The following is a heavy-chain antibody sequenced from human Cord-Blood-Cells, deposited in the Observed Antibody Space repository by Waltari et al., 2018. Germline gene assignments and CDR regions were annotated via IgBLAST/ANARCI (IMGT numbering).Heavy chain of an antibody. Sequence: QVQLQESGPGLVKPSESLSLTCAVSGYSISSGYYWGWFRQPPGKGREWIGSIYHSGSTYYNPSLKSRVTISVDTSKNQFSLKLSSVTAADTAVYYCARGKVLLWFRDLPPNCWFDPWGQGTLVTVSS. CDR1: GYSISSGYY. CDR2: IYHSGST. CDR3: ARGKVLLWFRDLPPNCWFDP. J-gene: IGHJ5*02. V-gene: IGHV4-38-2*01. D-gene: IGHD3-10*01.